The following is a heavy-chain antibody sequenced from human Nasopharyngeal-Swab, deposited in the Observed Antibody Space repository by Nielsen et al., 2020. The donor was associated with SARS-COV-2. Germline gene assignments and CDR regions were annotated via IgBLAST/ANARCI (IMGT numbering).Heavy chain of an antibody. CDR3: AKGRGGYYYYMDV. V-gene: IGHV3-23*01. CDR2: ISPSGDST. J-gene: IGHJ6*03. Sequence: WIRQPPGKGLQWVSSISPSGDSTYNADSVKGRFTLLRDTSVNTLFLQMNSLRAEDTAVYYCAKGRGGYYYYMDVWGKGTTVTVSS. D-gene: IGHD3-22*01.